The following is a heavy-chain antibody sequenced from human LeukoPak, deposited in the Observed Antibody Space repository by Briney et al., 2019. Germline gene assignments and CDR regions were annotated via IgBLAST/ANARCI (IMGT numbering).Heavy chain of an antibody. J-gene: IGHJ5*02. V-gene: IGHV1-69*05. CDR1: GGTFSSYA. CDR3: ARAGLVATIDGRFDP. Sequence: SVKVSCKASGGTFSSYAISWVRQAPGQGLEWMGGIIPIFGTANYAQKFQGRVTITTDESTSTAYMELSSLRSEDTAVYYCARAGLVATIDGRFDPWGQGTLVTVSS. CDR2: IIPIFGTA. D-gene: IGHD5-12*01.